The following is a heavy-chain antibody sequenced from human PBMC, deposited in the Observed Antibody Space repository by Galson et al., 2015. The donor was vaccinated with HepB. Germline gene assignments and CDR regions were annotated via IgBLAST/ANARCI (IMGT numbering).Heavy chain of an antibody. CDR1: GFTFSSYG. CDR2: IWYDGSNK. V-gene: IGHV3-33*01. J-gene: IGHJ3*02. CDR3: ARGGIVVVPAANDAFDI. Sequence: RLSCAASGFTFSSYGMLWVRQAPGKGLEWVAVIWYDGSNKYYADSVKGRFTISRDNSKNTLYLQMNSLRAEDTAVYYCARGGIVVVPAANDAFDIWGQGTMVTVSS. D-gene: IGHD2-2*01.